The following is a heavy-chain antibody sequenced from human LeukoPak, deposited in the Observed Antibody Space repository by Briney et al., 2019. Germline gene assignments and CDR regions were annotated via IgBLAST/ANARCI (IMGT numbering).Heavy chain of an antibody. CDR2: ITSSNSL. Sequence: GGSVRLSCAASGFTFSSYSMNWVRQAPGKGLEWVSSITSSNSLYYADSVKGRFTISRDNAQNSVYLQMNSLRAEDTAVYYCARASAGNFGQWGQGTLVTVSS. CDR1: GFTFSSYS. V-gene: IGHV3-21*01. D-gene: IGHD4-23*01. CDR3: ARASAGNFGQ. J-gene: IGHJ4*02.